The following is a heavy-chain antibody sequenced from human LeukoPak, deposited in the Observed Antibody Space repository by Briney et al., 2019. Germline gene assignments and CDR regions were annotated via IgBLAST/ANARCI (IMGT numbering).Heavy chain of an antibody. D-gene: IGHD6-13*01. J-gene: IGHJ4*02. CDR3: ASSGIAALGPHY. Sequence: SETLSLTCAVYGGSFSGYYWSWIRQPPGKGLEWIGGINHSGSTNYNPSLKSRVTISVDTSKNQFSLKLSSVTAADTAVYYSASSGIAALGPHYWGQGTLVTVSS. CDR1: GGSFSGYY. CDR2: INHSGST. V-gene: IGHV4-34*01.